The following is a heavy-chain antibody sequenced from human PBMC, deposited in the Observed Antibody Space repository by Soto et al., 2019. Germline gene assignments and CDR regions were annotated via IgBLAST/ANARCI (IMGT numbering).Heavy chain of an antibody. CDR3: ASLSLGYFDY. Sequence: SETLSLTCAVYGGSFSGYYWSWIRQPPGKGLEWIGEINHSGSTNYNPSLKSRVTISVDTSKNQFSLKLSSVTAADTAVYYCASLSLGYFDYWGQGTLVTVSS. CDR1: GGSFSGYY. D-gene: IGHD1-26*01. CDR2: INHSGST. J-gene: IGHJ4*02. V-gene: IGHV4-34*01.